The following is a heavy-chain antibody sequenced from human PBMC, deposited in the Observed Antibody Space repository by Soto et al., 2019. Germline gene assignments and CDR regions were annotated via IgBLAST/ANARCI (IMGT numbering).Heavy chain of an antibody. D-gene: IGHD3-10*02. Sequence: GGSLRLSCAASGFTFSGDAMNWVRQSPGKGLEWVSSISTTSTYIYYADSVKGRFTISRDNANNSLHLQMNDLRAEDTAVYYCTRDYVMDVWGQGTTVTV. J-gene: IGHJ6*02. CDR3: TRDYVMDV. CDR1: GFTFSGDA. CDR2: ISTTSTYI. V-gene: IGHV3-21*01.